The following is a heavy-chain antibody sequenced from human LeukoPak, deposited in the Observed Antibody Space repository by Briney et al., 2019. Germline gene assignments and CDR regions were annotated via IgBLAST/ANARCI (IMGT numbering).Heavy chain of an antibody. J-gene: IGHJ4*02. V-gene: IGHV3-23*01. CDR1: GFTFSSYG. CDR3: AKDDVSYGDNYYYDSSGYYYY. Sequence: GGSLRLSCAASGFTFSSYGMSWVRQAPGKGLEWVSAISGSGGSTYYADSVKGRFTISRDNSKNTLYLQMNSLRAEDTAVYYCAKDDVSYGDNYYYDSSGYYYYWGQGTLVTVSS. D-gene: IGHD3-22*01. CDR2: ISGSGGST.